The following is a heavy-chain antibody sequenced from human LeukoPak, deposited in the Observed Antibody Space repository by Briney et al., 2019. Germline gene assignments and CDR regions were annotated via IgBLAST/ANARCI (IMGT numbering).Heavy chain of an antibody. CDR1: GFTFSSYA. D-gene: IGHD5-18*01. CDR2: ITAGGGNT. J-gene: IGHJ4*02. Sequence: TGGSLRLSCAASGFTFSSYAMGWVRQAPGKGLEWVSAITAGGGNTYYADSVKGRFTIPRDNSKNTLYLQVNSLRAEDTAVYYCAKGNGYSYGRYYFDYWGQGTLVTVSS. V-gene: IGHV3-23*01. CDR3: AKGNGYSYGRYYFDY.